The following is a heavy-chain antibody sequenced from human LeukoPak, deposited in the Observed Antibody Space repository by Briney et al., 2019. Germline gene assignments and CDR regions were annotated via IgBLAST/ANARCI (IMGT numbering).Heavy chain of an antibody. J-gene: IGHJ4*02. V-gene: IGHV3-30*02. CDR1: GFTFSSHG. D-gene: IGHD6-13*01. CDR3: AKGLPVFSSSWYLDY. Sequence: GGSLRLSCAASGFTFSSHGMHWVRQAPGKGLEWVAFIRYDGSNKYYADSVKGRFTISRDNSKNTLYLQMNSLRAEDTAVYYCAKGLPVFSSSWYLDYWGQGTLVTVSS. CDR2: IRYDGSNK.